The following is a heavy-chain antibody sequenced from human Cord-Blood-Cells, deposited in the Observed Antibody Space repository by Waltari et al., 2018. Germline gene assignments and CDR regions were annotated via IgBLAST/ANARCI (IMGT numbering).Heavy chain of an antibody. V-gene: IGHV1-2*04. CDR1: GYTFTGYY. Sequence: QVQLVQSGAEVKKPGASVKVPCTASGYTFTGYYMPWFRQAPGQGLEWMGWINPNSGGTNYAQKFQGWVTMTRDTSISTAYMELSRLRSDDTAVYYCARDYYDSSGYYDYWGQGTLVTVSS. J-gene: IGHJ4*02. CDR3: ARDYYDSSGYYDY. D-gene: IGHD3-22*01. CDR2: INPNSGGT.